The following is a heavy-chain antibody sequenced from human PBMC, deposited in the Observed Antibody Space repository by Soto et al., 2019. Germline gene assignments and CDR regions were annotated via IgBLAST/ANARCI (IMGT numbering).Heavy chain of an antibody. D-gene: IGHD6-6*01. V-gene: IGHV3-30*18. J-gene: IGHJ4*02. CDR3: AKDSAARPVVDIDY. CDR1: GFTFSSYG. Sequence: PGGSLRLSCAASGFTFSSYGMHWVRQAPGKGLEWVAVISYDGSNKYYADSVKGRITISRDNSKNTLYLQMNSLRAEDTAVYFCAKDSAARPVVDIDYWGQGTLVTVSS. CDR2: ISYDGSNK.